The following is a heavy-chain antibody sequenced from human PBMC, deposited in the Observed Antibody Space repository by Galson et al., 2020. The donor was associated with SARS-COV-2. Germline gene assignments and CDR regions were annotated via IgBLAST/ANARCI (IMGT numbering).Heavy chain of an antibody. D-gene: IGHD2-8*02. J-gene: IGHJ3*02. CDR1: GYSFTSYA. V-gene: IGHV7-4-1*02. Sequence: GESLKISCKASGYSFTSYAMNWVRQAPGQGLEWMGGIDTNTGNPTYAQGFTGRFVFSLDTSISTAYLQISSLKAEDTAVYYCARDSTDYDAFDIWGQGTMVTVSS. CDR3: ARDSTDYDAFDI. CDR2: IDTNTGNP.